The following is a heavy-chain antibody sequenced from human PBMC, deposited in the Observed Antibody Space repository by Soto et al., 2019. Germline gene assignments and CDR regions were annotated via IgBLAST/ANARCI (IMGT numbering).Heavy chain of an antibody. Sequence: SDTLSLTCGVSGGSLSGATYSWNWIRQPPGKGLEWIGYIFPSGTTYYNPSLKSRATISIDVSKNEFSLSLRSLTAADTAVYYCARSREFDYWSQGTLVTVSS. V-gene: IGHV4-30-2*01. CDR2: IFPSGTT. CDR1: GGSLSGATYS. J-gene: IGHJ4*02. CDR3: ARSREFDY.